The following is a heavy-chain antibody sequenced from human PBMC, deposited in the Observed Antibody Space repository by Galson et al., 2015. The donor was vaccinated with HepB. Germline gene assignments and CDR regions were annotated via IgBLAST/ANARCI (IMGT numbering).Heavy chain of an antibody. Sequence: TLSLTCAVSGGSISSGGYSWSWIRQPPGKGLEWIGYIYHSGSTYYNPSLKSRVTISVDRSKNQFSLKLSSVTAADTAVYYCARAHCSGGSCQRNYFDYWGQGTLVTVSS. D-gene: IGHD2-15*01. CDR1: GGSISSGGYS. J-gene: IGHJ4*02. V-gene: IGHV4-30-2*01. CDR3: ARAHCSGGSCQRNYFDY. CDR2: IYHSGST.